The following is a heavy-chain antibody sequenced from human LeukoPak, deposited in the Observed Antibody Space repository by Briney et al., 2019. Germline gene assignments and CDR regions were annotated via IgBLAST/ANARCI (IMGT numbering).Heavy chain of an antibody. CDR2: IYYSGST. CDR3: ARSGRDCYLSTRPVYY. Sequence: SETLSLTCTVSGGSISSGGYYWSWIRQHPGKGLEWIGYIYYSGSTYYNPSLKSRVTMSVDTYKNQFSLKLSSVTAADTAVYYCARSGRDCYLSTRPVYYGGQGTLVTVSS. V-gene: IGHV4-31*03. J-gene: IGHJ4*02. D-gene: IGHD5-24*01. CDR1: GGSISSGGYY.